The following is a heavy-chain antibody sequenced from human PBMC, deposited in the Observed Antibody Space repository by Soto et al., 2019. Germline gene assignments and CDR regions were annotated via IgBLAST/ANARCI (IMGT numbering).Heavy chain of an antibody. D-gene: IGHD3-10*01. CDR3: VKGGWWSYYKSFDY. CDR2: ISINGGRT. V-gene: IGHV3-64D*06. J-gene: IGHJ4*02. CDR1: GFTFSSYP. Sequence: GGSLRLSCSASGFTFSSYPMHWVRQAPGKGLEYVSAISINGGRTYYADSVKGRFTISRDNSKNTLYLQMSSLRAEDTAVCCCVKGGWWSYYKSFDYWGQGTLVTVSS.